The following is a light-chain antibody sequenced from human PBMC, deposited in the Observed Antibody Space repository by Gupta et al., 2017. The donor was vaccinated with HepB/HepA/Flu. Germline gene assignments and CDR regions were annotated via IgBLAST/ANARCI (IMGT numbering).Light chain of an antibody. CDR1: ISNIGAGYN. J-gene: IGLJ1*01. V-gene: IGLV1-40*01. Sequence: QSVLTQPPSVSGAPGQRVTISCTGRISNIGAGYNVHWYQHLPGTAPKLLIFRNSNRPSGVPDRFSGSKSGTSASLAISGLQAEDEAEYYCQTYDSSLSGHVFGTGTKVTVL. CDR3: QTYDSSLSGHV. CDR2: RNS.